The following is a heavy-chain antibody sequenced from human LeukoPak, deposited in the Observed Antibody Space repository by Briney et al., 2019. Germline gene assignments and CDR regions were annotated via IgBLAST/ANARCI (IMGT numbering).Heavy chain of an antibody. V-gene: IGHV4-39*01. CDR2: MFYSGST. CDR1: GGSISSSSNY. J-gene: IGHJ4*02. CDR3: ARHSIRGTHYSPFDY. D-gene: IGHD1-26*01. Sequence: SETLSLTCTVSGGSISSSSNYWGWMRQPPGKGLEGIGSMFYSGSTYYNPSLQSRVTISIDTSKNQFSLNLTSVTAADTAVFYCARHSIRGTHYSPFDYWGQGTLVSVSS.